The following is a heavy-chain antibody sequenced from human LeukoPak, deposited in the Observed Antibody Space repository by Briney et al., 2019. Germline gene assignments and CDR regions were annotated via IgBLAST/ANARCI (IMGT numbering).Heavy chain of an antibody. CDR1: GFTFRDYD. D-gene: IGHD5/OR15-5a*01. J-gene: IGHJ3*02. V-gene: IGHV3-13*01. CDR3: VRGGIRVSGIDAFDI. Sequence: LAGGSLRLSCAASGFTFRDYDMHWVRQTPGRGLEWVSAIGIGDDTHYPDSVKGRFTISRENAKNSLYLQMSSLRDGDTAMYYCVRGGIRVSGIDAFDIWGHGTMVTVSS. CDR2: IGIGDDT.